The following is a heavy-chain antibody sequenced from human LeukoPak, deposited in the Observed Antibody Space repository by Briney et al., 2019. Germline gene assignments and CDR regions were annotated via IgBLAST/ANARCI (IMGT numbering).Heavy chain of an antibody. CDR3: VKEGEVVITHRFDS. J-gene: IGHJ4*02. Sequence: GGSLRLSCAASGFTFSNYGMHWVRQAPGKGLVWVSHIKTDGSTTAYADSVKGRFTISRDYSNNTVYLQMNSLRAEDTAVYYCVKEGEVVITHRFDSWGQGTLVTVSS. CDR2: IKTDGSTT. D-gene: IGHD3-22*01. V-gene: IGHV3-74*01. CDR1: GFTFSNYG.